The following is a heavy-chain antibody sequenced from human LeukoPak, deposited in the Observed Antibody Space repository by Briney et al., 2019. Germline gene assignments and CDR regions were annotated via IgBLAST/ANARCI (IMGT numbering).Heavy chain of an antibody. V-gene: IGHV4-61*02. CDR3: ARETFVVVPAALDY. Sequence: SQTLSLTCTVSGGSISSSSYYWSWIRQPAGKGLEWIGRIYTSGSTNYNPSLKSRVTISVDTSKNQFSLKLSSVTAADTAVYYCARETFVVVPAALDYWGQGTLVTGSS. J-gene: IGHJ4*02. D-gene: IGHD2-2*01. CDR2: IYTSGST. CDR1: GGSISSSSYY.